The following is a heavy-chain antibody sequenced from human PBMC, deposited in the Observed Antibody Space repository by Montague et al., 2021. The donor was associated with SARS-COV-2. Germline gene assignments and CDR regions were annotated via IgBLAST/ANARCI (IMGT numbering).Heavy chain of an antibody. CDR2: ISYDGSKK. Sequence: SLRLSCAASGFTFSSYSMHWVRQAPGKGLEWVAVISYDGSKKYYADSVKGRFTISRDNSKNTLYLQMNSLRAEDTAVYYCARVLGGYYGMDVWGQGTTVTVSS. CDR3: ARVLGGYYGMDV. V-gene: IGHV3-30-3*01. CDR1: GFTFSSYS. J-gene: IGHJ6*02. D-gene: IGHD2/OR15-2a*01.